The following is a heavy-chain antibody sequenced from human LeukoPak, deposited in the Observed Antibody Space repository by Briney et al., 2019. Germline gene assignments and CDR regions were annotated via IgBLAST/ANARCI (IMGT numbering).Heavy chain of an antibody. CDR3: AEDWWFGELLVDY. V-gene: IGHV3-23*01. J-gene: IGHJ4*02. Sequence: GGSLSLSCAASGFTFSSYAMSWVRQAPGKGLEWVSAISGSGGSTYYADSVKGRFTISRDNSKNTLYLQMNSLRAEDTAVYYCAEDWWFGELLVDYWGQGTLVTVSS. CDR1: GFTFSSYA. CDR2: ISGSGGST. D-gene: IGHD3-10*01.